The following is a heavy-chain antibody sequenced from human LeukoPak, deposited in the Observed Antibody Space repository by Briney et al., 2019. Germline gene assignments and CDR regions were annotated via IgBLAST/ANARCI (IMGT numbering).Heavy chain of an antibody. CDR2: IYYSGST. Sequence: PPETLSLTCTVSGGSISGYYWNWIRQPPGKGLEWIGYIYYSGSTNYNPSLKSRVAISVDTSKNQFSLKLSAVTAADTAVYYCARGLYYDILTGYRNNDAFDIWGQGTMVTVSS. CDR3: ARGLYYDILTGYRNNDAFDI. CDR1: GGSISGYY. V-gene: IGHV4-59*01. D-gene: IGHD3-9*01. J-gene: IGHJ3*02.